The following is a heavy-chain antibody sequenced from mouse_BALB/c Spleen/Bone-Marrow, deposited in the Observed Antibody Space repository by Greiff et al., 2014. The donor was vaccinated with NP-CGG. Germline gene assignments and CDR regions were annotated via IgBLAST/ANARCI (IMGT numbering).Heavy chain of an antibody. CDR2: IDPYDSET. V-gene: IGHV1-61*01. J-gene: IGHJ3*01. CDR3: ARGRDYDVFSY. Sequence: QVQLKESGAELVRPGASAKLSCKASGYTFTSYWMNWVKQRPGQGLEWIGRIDPYDSETHYNQKFKDKAILTVDKSSSTAYMQLSSLTSEDSAVYYCARGRDYDVFSYWGQGTLVTVSA. D-gene: IGHD2-4*01. CDR1: GYTFTSYW.